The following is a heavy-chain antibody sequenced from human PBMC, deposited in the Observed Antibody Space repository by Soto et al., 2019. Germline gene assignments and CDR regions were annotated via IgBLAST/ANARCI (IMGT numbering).Heavy chain of an antibody. Sequence: TLSLTCTVSGGSISSGGYSWTWIRQSPGKGLEWIGYTYQSGSAYYNPSLKSRVTISVDRSKNQFSLNLTSVTAADTAVYYCARDYYGMDVWGQGXTVTVSS. CDR1: GGSISSGGYS. CDR3: ARDYYGMDV. V-gene: IGHV4-30-2*06. CDR2: TYQSGSA. J-gene: IGHJ6*02.